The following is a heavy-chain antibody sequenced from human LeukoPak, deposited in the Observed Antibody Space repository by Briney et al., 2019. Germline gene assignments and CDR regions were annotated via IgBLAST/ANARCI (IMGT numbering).Heavy chain of an antibody. J-gene: IGHJ4*02. CDR3: ARDHYYDSSGYYRFDY. CDR1: GFTVISNY. Sequence: PGGSLRLSCSASGFTVISNYMSWVRQAPGKGLEWVAVIYSGGSTYYADSVKGRFTITRDNSKNTLYLQMNSLRAEDTAVYYCARDHYYDSSGYYRFDYWGQGTLVTVSS. CDR2: IYSGGST. D-gene: IGHD3-22*01. V-gene: IGHV3-53*01.